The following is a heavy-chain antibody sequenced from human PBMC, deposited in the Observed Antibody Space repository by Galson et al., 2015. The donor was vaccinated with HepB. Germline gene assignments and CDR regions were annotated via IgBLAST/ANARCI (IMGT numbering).Heavy chain of an antibody. Sequence: FLRLSCAASGFIFSDYYMIWIRQAPGKGLEWVSYISSTGSNTYYADSVKGRFTISRDNAKNSLYLQMNSLRAEDTAFYYCARAPIYSIDYWGQGALVTVSS. V-gene: IGHV3-11*01. D-gene: IGHD2-15*01. J-gene: IGHJ4*02. CDR3: ARAPIYSIDY. CDR1: GFIFSDYY. CDR2: ISSTGSNT.